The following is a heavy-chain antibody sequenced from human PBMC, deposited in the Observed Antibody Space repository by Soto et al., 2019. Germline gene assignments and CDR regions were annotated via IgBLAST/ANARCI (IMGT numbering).Heavy chain of an antibody. J-gene: IGHJ3*02. CDR3: ARDRRRGSSGGSGAFDI. CDR1: GFTFSSYG. Sequence: VQLVESGGGVVQPGRSLRLSCAASGFTFSSYGMHWVRQAPGKGLEWVAVIWYDGSNKYYADSVKGRFTISRDNSKNTLYLQMNSLRAEDTAVYYCARDRRRGSSGGSGAFDIWGQGTMVTVSS. V-gene: IGHV3-33*01. CDR2: IWYDGSNK. D-gene: IGHD2-15*01.